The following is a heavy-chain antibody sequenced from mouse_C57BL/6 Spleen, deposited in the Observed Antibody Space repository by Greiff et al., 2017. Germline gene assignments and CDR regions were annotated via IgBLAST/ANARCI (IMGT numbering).Heavy chain of an antibody. J-gene: IGHJ4*01. CDR3: ARVHYYGSSYDYAMDY. V-gene: IGHV5-17*01. CDR2: ISSGSSTI. D-gene: IGHD1-1*01. CDR1: GFTFSDYG. Sequence: VQLKESGGGLVKPGGSLKLSCAASGFTFSDYGMHWVRQAPEKGLEWVAYISSGSSTIYYADTVKGRFTISRDNAKNTLFLQMTSLRSEDTAMYYCARVHYYGSSYDYAMDYWGQGTSVTVSS.